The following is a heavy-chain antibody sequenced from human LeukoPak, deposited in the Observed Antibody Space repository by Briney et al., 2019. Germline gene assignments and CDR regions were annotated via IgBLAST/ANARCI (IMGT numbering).Heavy chain of an antibody. V-gene: IGHV1-8*01. D-gene: IGHD2-2*01. CDR3: ATDRRYCSSTSCPRWDV. CDR1: GYTFTSYD. Sequence: ASVKVSCKASGYTFTSYDINWVRQATGQGLEWMGWMNPNSGNTGYAQKFQGRVTMTEDTSTDTAYMELSSLRSEDTAVYHCATDRRYCSSTSCPRWDVWGKGTTVTVSS. CDR2: MNPNSGNT. J-gene: IGHJ6*04.